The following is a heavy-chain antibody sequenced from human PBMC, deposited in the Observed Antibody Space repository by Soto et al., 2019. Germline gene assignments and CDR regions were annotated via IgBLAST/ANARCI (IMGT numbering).Heavy chain of an antibody. CDR1: GYSFTSYW. CDR2: IYPGGSDT. V-gene: IGHV5-51*01. Sequence: GESLKISCKGSGYSFTSYWIGWVRQMPGKGLEWMGIIYPGGSDTKYSPSFQGQVTMSADKSISTAYLQWNSLKASDTAMYYCARDGLSSSSSFDYWGQGTLVTVSS. CDR3: ARDGLSSSSSFDY. J-gene: IGHJ4*02. D-gene: IGHD6-6*01.